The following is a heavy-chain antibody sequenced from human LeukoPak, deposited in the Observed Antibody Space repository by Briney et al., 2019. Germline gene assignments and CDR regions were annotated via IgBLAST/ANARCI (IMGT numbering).Heavy chain of an antibody. CDR3: ATGLAVADAVSY. V-gene: IGHV1-24*01. CDR1: GYTLTELS. D-gene: IGHD6-19*01. CDR2: FDPEDGET. J-gene: IGHJ4*02. Sequence: ASVKVSCKVSGYTLTELSMHWVRQAPGKGLEWMGGFDPEDGETIYAQKFQGRVTMTEDTSTDTAYMELSSLRSEDTAVYYCATGLAVADAVSYWGQGTLVTVSS.